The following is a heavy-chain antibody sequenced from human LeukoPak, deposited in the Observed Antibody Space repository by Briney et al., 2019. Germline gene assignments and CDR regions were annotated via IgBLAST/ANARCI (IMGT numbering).Heavy chain of an antibody. CDR2: IYYSGST. Sequence: SETLSLTCTVSGGSISSSSYYWGWIRQPPGKGVEWIGSIYYSGSTYYNPSLKSRVTISVDTSKNQFSLKLSSVTAADTAVYYCARDLSSSFDYWGQGTLVTVSS. D-gene: IGHD6-13*01. J-gene: IGHJ4*02. V-gene: IGHV4-39*07. CDR3: ARDLSSSFDY. CDR1: GGSISSSSYY.